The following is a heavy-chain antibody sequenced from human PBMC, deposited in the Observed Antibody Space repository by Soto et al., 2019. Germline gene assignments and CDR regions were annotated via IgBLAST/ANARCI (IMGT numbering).Heavy chain of an antibody. CDR3: ARDRPSPYCSSTSCSSYFDY. J-gene: IGHJ4*02. CDR2: ISYDGSNK. D-gene: IGHD2-2*01. Sequence: GGSLRLSCAASGFTFSTYAMQWVRQAPGKGLEWVAVISYDGSNKYYADSVKGRFTISSDNSKNTLYLQMNSLRAEDTAVYYCARDRPSPYCSSTSCSSYFDYWGQGTLVTVSS. CDR1: GFTFSTYA. V-gene: IGHV3-30-3*01.